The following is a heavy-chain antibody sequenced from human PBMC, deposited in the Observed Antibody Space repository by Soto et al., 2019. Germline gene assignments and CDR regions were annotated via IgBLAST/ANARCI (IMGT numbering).Heavy chain of an antibody. Sequence: EVQLMESGGGLVQPGESLRLSCAASGLSVSNYWMHWVRQTPGKGLVWVSRINSDDTSSSYAASVTGRFTISRDNAKNTLYLQMNRLRADDTAVSYWGRGLRWGGHYYVDHWGQGTLGTSSS. J-gene: IGHJ4*02. CDR3: GRGLRWGGHYYVDH. V-gene: IGHV3-74*01. CDR2: INSDDTSS. D-gene: IGHD3-16*01. CDR1: GLSVSNYW.